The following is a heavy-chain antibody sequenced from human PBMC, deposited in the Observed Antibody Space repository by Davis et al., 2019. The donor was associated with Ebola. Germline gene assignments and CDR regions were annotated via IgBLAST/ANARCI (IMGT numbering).Heavy chain of an antibody. CDR3: TRGWLRGAMDV. D-gene: IGHD5-24*01. CDR2: TYYNSKWYI. V-gene: IGHV6-1*01. J-gene: IGHJ6*02. CDR1: GDSVSSGG. Sequence: HSQTLSLTCAISGDSVSSGGWNWIRQSPSRGLEWLGRTYYNSKWYIDYAVSVRGRITINPDTSKNQFSLQLNSVTPEDRGVYYCTRGWLRGAMDVWAQGTTVTVSS.